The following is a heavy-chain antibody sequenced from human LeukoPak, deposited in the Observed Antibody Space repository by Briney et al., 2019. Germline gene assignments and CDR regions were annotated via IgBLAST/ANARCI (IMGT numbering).Heavy chain of an antibody. V-gene: IGHV3-23*01. CDR3: AKDREGSSWYYFDY. D-gene: IGHD6-13*01. Sequence: GGSLRLSCAASGFMFSDYYMSWVRQAPGKGLEWVSTIVDSGGNTYYADSVKGRFTISRDNSKNTLYLQMDGLRAEDTAVYYCAKDREGSSWYYFDYWGQGTLVTVSS. CDR1: GFMFSDYY. CDR2: IVDSGGNT. J-gene: IGHJ4*02.